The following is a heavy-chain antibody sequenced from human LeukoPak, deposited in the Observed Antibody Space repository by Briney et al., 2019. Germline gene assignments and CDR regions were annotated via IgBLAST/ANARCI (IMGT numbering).Heavy chain of an antibody. V-gene: IGHV4-34*01. Sequence: SETLSLTCAVYGGSFSGYYWSWIRQPPGKGLEWIGEINHSGSTNYNPSLKSRVTISVDTSKNQFSLKLSSVTAADTAVYYCARAPQSYYGTHWYFDLWGRGTLVTVSS. J-gene: IGHJ2*01. CDR1: GGSFSGYY. D-gene: IGHD1-26*01. CDR3: ARAPQSYYGTHWYFDL. CDR2: INHSGST.